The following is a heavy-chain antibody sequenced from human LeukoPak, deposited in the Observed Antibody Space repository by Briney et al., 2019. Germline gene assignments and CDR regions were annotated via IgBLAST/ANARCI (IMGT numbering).Heavy chain of an antibody. CDR1: GGSIVSSTFY. V-gene: IGHV4-39*07. J-gene: IGHJ4*02. D-gene: IGHD4-23*01. Sequence: SETLSLTFSVSGGSIVSSTFYWGWVRQPPGKGLEWIGIIHHSGSTYYNSSLKSRVTKSVDTSKNTLSLKLNSVTAADTAVYYCARLPYGGNPFFDFWGQGALVIVSS. CDR3: ARLPYGGNPFFDF. CDR2: IHHSGST.